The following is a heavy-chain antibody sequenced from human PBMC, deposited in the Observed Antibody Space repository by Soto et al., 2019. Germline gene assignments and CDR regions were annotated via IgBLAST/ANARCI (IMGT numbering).Heavy chain of an antibody. CDR3: ARGSIVVVPAAMRGYVQY. CDR1: GGSFSVYD. J-gene: IGHJ1*01. Sequence: PSDTLALTCAVYGGSFSVYDWSGILQHTGKGLEWIGEINHSGSTNYNPSLKGRVTISVDTSKNQFSLKLSSVTAADTAVYYCARGSIVVVPAAMRGYVQYWGQGTLVTVSS. D-gene: IGHD2-2*01. V-gene: IGHV4-34*01. CDR2: INHSGST.